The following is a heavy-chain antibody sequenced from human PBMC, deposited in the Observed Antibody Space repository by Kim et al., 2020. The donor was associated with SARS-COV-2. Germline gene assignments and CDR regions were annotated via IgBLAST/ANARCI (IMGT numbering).Heavy chain of an antibody. J-gene: IGHJ4*02. V-gene: IGHV3-15*01. D-gene: IGHD3-16*01. CDR2: ILTKTDGGTT. CDR3: TTARGGHY. Sequence: GGSLRLSCAASGFTFSNAWMNWVRQAPGNGLEWVGRILTKTDGGTTDYAAPVKGRFTISRDDSKNTLYLQMNSLKTEDTAIYYCTTARGGHYWGQGTLVIVSS. CDR1: GFTFSNAW.